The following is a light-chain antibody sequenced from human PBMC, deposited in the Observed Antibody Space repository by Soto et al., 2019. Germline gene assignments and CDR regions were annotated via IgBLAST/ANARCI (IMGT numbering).Light chain of an antibody. CDR3: SSYTTSSTWV. V-gene: IGLV2-14*01. CDR2: EVS. CDR1: SSDVGGYKY. J-gene: IGLJ3*02. Sequence: QSALTQPASVSGSPGQSITISCTGTSSDVGGYKYVSRYQQHPDKAPQLMIYEVSNRPSGVSNRFSGSKSGNTASLTISGLQAEDEADYYCSSYTTSSTWVFGGGTKLTVL.